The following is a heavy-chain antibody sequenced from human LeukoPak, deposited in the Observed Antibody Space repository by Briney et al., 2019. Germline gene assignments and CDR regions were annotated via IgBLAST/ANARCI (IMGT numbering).Heavy chain of an antibody. CDR2: ISAYCGNT. Sequence: VSVKVSCKASGYTFSSYGISWVRQAPGQGLEWMGWISAYCGNTLYAQKFQGRVTMTTDTSTTTAYMELRGLRSDDTAVYYCARAEKPNWGNYYYYCMDVWGKGTTVTVSS. CDR3: ARAEKPNWGNYYYYCMDV. V-gene: IGHV1-18*01. D-gene: IGHD7-27*01. J-gene: IGHJ6*03. CDR1: GYTFSSYG.